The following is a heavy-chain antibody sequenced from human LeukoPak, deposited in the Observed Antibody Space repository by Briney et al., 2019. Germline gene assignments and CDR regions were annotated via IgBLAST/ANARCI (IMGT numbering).Heavy chain of an antibody. CDR3: TVAWVRNYFDP. CDR1: GFLFSDRY. J-gene: IGHJ5*02. CDR2: IKSKTDGGTT. V-gene: IGHV3-15*01. Sequence: PGGSLRLSCAASGFLFSDRYMGWVRQAPGKGLEWVGRIKSKTDGGTTAYAAPVKGRFTISRDDSKNTLFLQMNSLKTEDTAVYYCTVAWVRNYFDPWGQGTLVTVSS. D-gene: IGHD5-24*01.